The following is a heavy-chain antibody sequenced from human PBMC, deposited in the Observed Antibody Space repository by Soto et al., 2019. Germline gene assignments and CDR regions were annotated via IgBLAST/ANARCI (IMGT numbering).Heavy chain of an antibody. V-gene: IGHV4-59*01. Sequence: PSETLSLTCSVSGGSISSYYWSWVRQPPGKGLEWIGDIYNSGRTNYNPSLKSRVTISLDPSNNQFSLKLSSVTAADTAVYYCGGQKNSSPFFDYWGQGTLVTVSS. CDR1: GGSISSYY. CDR3: GGQKNSSPFFDY. D-gene: IGHD6-6*01. J-gene: IGHJ4*02. CDR2: IYNSGRT.